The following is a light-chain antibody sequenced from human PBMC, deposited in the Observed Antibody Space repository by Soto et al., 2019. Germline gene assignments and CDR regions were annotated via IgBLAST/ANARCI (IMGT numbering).Light chain of an antibody. Sequence: QSVLTQPASVSGSPGQSITISCTGTSSDVGGYIYVSWYQHHPGKAPKLIIYDVSNRPSGVSIRFSASKSDNTASLTISGLQPEDEADYHCSSYTTSNTRQIVFGTGTKVTVL. J-gene: IGLJ1*01. V-gene: IGLV2-14*03. CDR2: DVS. CDR1: SSDVGGYIY. CDR3: SSYTTSNTRQIV.